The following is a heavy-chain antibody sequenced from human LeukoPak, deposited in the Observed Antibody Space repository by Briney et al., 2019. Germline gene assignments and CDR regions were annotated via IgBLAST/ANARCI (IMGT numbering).Heavy chain of an antibody. CDR2: IYYSGST. J-gene: IGHJ4*02. D-gene: IGHD3-16*01. CDR3: ARVAYDCVWGSPKHFDY. V-gene: IGHV4-31*03. Sequence: SQTLSLTCTVSGGSISSGGYYWSWIRQHPGKGLEWIGYIYYSGSTYYNPSLKSRVTISVDTSKNQFSLKLSSVTAADTAVYYCARVAYDCVWGSPKHFDYWGQGTLVTVSS. CDR1: GGSISSGGYY.